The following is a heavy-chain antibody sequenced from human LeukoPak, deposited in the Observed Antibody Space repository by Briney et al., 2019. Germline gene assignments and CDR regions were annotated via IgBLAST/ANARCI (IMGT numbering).Heavy chain of an antibody. CDR2: IFYSGST. D-gene: IGHD6-19*01. CDR1: GGSISSSSYY. Sequence: SETLSLTCTVSGGSISSSSYYWGWIRQPPGEGLEWIGNIFYSGSTYCNPSLKSRVTISVDTSKNQFSLKLSSVTAADTAVYYCVRHGSSGCYSWFGPWGQGTLVTVSS. CDR3: VRHGSSGCYSWFGP. V-gene: IGHV4-39*01. J-gene: IGHJ5*02.